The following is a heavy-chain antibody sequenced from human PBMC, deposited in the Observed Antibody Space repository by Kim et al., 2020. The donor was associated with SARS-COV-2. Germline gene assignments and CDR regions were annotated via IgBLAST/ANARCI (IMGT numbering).Heavy chain of an antibody. J-gene: IGHJ3*02. Sequence: SETLSLTCTVSGGSISSGGYYWSWIRQHPGKGLEWIGYIYYSGSTYYNPSLKSRVTISVDTSKNQFSLKLSSVTAADTAVYYCARAPITMIVVVNAFDIWGLGTMVTVSS. CDR2: IYYSGST. D-gene: IGHD3-22*01. CDR1: GGSISSGGYY. V-gene: IGHV4-31*03. CDR3: ARAPITMIVVVNAFDI.